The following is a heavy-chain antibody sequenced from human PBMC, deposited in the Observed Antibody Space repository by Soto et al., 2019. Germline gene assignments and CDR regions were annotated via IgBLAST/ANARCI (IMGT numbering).Heavy chain of an antibody. J-gene: IGHJ4*02. D-gene: IGHD1-26*01. CDR1: GDTFSSYA. CDR2: IIPKFNTI. V-gene: IGHV1-69*06. Sequence: GASVKVSCKASGDTFSSYAISWVRQAPGQGLEWMGGIIPKFNTIDHGQKFQGRVTIAADKSTSTAYMELSSLRSDDTAVYYCAGVTPGGYFDYWAQGTLVTVSS. CDR3: AGVTPGGYFDY.